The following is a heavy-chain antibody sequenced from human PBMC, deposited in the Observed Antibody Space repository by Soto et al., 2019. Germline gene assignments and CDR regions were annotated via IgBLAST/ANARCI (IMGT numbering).Heavy chain of an antibody. D-gene: IGHD2-2*01. Sequence: PLQPQSHTNTFSGGSIISYYWRWIRQPPGKGLEWIGYIYYSGSTNYNPSLKSRVTISVDTSKNQFSLKLSSVTAADTAVYYCARGVRGSTSHWGQGTLVTVSS. V-gene: IGHV4-59*01. CDR1: GGSIISYY. CDR2: IYYSGST. J-gene: IGHJ4*02. CDR3: ARGVRGSTSH.